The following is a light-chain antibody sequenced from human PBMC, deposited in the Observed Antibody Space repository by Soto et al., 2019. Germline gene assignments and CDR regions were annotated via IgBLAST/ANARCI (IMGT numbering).Light chain of an antibody. CDR2: NVA. V-gene: IGLV2-14*03. J-gene: IGLJ1*01. CDR3: SSYTSSEGV. CDR1: SSDIGGYYY. Sequence: LTQPASVSGSPGQSITISCTGTSSDIGGYYYVAWYQQHLGKAPKLIIYNVAVRPSGVSNRFSGSKSGNTASLAISGLQPEDEAHYYCSSYTSSEGVFGTGTKVTVL.